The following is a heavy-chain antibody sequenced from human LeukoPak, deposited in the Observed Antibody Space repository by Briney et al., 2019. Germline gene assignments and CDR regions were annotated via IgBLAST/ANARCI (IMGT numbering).Heavy chain of an antibody. D-gene: IGHD3-22*01. CDR3: ATNGVSHYYDSSPAYGMDV. Sequence: ASVKVSCKASGYTFTGYYMHWVRQAPGQGLEWMGWISAYNGNTNYAQKLQGRVTMTEDTATDTAYMELSSLRSEDTAVYYCATNGVSHYYDSSPAYGMDVWGQGTTVTVSS. J-gene: IGHJ6*02. CDR2: ISAYNGNT. CDR1: GYTFTGYY. V-gene: IGHV1-18*04.